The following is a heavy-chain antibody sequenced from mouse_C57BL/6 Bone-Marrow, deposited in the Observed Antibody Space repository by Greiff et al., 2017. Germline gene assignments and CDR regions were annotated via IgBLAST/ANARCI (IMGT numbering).Heavy chain of an antibody. CDR2: IYPGDGDT. Sequence: VKLMESGPELVKPGASVKISCKASGYAFSSSWMNWVKQRPGKGLEWIGRIYPGDGDTNYNGKFKGKATLTADKSSSTAYMQLSSLTSEDSAVYFCASGTGTMDYWGQGTSVTVSS. V-gene: IGHV1-82*01. CDR1: GYAFSSSW. CDR3: ASGTGTMDY. D-gene: IGHD4-1*01. J-gene: IGHJ4*01.